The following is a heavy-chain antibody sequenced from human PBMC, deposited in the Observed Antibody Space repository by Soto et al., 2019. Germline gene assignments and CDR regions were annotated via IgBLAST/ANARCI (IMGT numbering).Heavy chain of an antibody. CDR3: ARGMTPPGAPAWYYFDS. V-gene: IGHV4-4*07. CDR1: GASITGSFF. CDR2: FSLSGTT. Sequence: SETLSLTCTVSGASITGSFFWSWIRQPAGKGLEWIGRFSLSGTTNYNPSLRSRVTMSADVSKNQFSLRLTSVTAADTALYYCARGMTPPGAPAWYYFDSWGQGTLVTV. J-gene: IGHJ4*02. D-gene: IGHD2-8*02.